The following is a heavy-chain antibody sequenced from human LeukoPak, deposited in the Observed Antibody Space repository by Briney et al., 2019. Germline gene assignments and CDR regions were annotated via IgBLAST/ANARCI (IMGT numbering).Heavy chain of an antibody. V-gene: IGHV4-39*02. J-gene: IGHJ6*04. CDR3: ARDLGSYCSGGSCRDSTMDV. CDR1: GGSISSSSYY. CDR2: IYYSGST. D-gene: IGHD2-15*01. Sequence: SETLSLTCTVSGGSISSSSYYWGWIRQPPGKGLEWIGSIYYSGSTYYNPSLKSRVTISVDTSKNQFSLKLSSVTAADTAVYYCARDLGSYCSGGSCRDSTMDVWGKGTTVTVSS.